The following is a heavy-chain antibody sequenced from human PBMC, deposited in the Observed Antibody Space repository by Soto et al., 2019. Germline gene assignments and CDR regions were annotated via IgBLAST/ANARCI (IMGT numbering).Heavy chain of an antibody. Sequence: SVKVSFKASGGTFSSYAISWLRQAPGQGLEWMGGIIPIFGTANYAQKFQGRVTITADESTSTAYMELSSLRSEDTAVYYCARYCSSTSCYLYYYGMDVWGQGTTVTVSS. J-gene: IGHJ6*02. CDR1: GGTFSSYA. V-gene: IGHV1-69*13. D-gene: IGHD2-2*01. CDR3: ARYCSSTSCYLYYYGMDV. CDR2: IIPIFGTA.